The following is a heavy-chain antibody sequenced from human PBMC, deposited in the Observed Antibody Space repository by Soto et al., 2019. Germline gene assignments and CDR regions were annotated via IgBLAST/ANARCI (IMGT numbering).Heavy chain of an antibody. Sequence: QVQMVQSGAEVKKPGASVKVSCKASGYTFTTYGLSWVRQAPGQGLEWMGWISPYYGYTKYAQKVQDRVTMTTDTATCTAYMELRSLRSDDTAVYYCVREEEVIRGVVSLAYWGQGTLVTVSS. CDR2: ISPYYGYT. V-gene: IGHV1-18*01. J-gene: IGHJ4*02. CDR1: GYTFTTYG. D-gene: IGHD3-10*01. CDR3: VREEEVIRGVVSLAY.